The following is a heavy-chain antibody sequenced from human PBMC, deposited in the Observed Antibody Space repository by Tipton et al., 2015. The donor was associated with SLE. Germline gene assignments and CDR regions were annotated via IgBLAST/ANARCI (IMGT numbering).Heavy chain of an antibody. CDR3: ARDPHHAFDI. Sequence: SLRLSCAASGFTFSSYAMSWVRQAPGKGLEWVANIKQDGSEKYYVDSVKGRFTISRDNAKNSLYLQMNSLRAEDTAVYYCARDPHHAFDIWGQGTMVTVFS. J-gene: IGHJ3*02. V-gene: IGHV3-7*03. CDR2: IKQDGSEK. CDR1: GFTFSSYA.